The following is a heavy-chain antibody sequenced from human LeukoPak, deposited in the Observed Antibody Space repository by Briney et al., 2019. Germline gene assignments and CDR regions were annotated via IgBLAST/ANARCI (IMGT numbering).Heavy chain of an antibody. Sequence: GASVKVSCKASGYTFTSYYKHWVRQAPGQGLEWMGIINPSGGSTSYAQKFQGRVTMTRDTSTRTVYMELSSLRSEDTAVYYCARDQRYYDSSGYYYPLGYWGQGTLVTVSS. CDR2: INPSGGST. J-gene: IGHJ4*02. CDR1: GYTFTSYY. CDR3: ARDQRYYDSSGYYYPLGY. D-gene: IGHD3-22*01. V-gene: IGHV1-46*01.